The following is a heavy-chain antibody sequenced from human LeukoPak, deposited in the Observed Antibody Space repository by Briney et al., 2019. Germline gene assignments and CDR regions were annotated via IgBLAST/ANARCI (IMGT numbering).Heavy chain of an antibody. D-gene: IGHD6-13*01. J-gene: IGHJ3*01. V-gene: IGHV3-23*01. CDR2: FSATDGSA. CDR1: GFTVSSYG. CDR3: AKARIAAAGTGAFDV. Sequence: GGSLRLSCAASGFTVSSYGMTWVRLAPGKGLEWVSAFSATDGSAQYAESVKGRFTISRDNSKNSLYLQMNSLRDVDTAVYYCAKARIAAAGTGAFDVWGQGTMVTVSS.